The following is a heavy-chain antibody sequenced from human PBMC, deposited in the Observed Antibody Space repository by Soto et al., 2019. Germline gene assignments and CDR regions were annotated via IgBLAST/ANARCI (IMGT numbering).Heavy chain of an antibody. J-gene: IGHJ4*02. V-gene: IGHV4-34*01. D-gene: IGHD3-3*01. Sequence: TLSLTCAVYGGSFSGYYWSWIRQPPGKGLEWIGEINHSGSTNYNPSLESRVTISVDTSKNQFSLKLSSVTAADTAVYYCASAQGTIFGVVDYWGQGTLVTVSS. CDR1: GGSFSGYY. CDR2: INHSGST. CDR3: ASAQGTIFGVVDY.